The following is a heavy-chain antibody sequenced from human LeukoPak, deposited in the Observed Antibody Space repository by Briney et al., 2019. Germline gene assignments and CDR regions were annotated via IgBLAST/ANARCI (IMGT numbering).Heavy chain of an antibody. V-gene: IGHV3-23*01. CDR3: SKGEADTGTLTHVY. Sequence: RGSLRLSCAASGFTFSNYAMSWVSQAPGKGLEWVSAISGSGTTTHYADSVQGRFTVSRDNSKNTVFLQMHSLGAEDTAVYYCSKGEADTGTLTHVYWGQGTLVTVSS. J-gene: IGHJ4*02. CDR1: GFTFSNYA. CDR2: ISGSGTTT. D-gene: IGHD1-7*01.